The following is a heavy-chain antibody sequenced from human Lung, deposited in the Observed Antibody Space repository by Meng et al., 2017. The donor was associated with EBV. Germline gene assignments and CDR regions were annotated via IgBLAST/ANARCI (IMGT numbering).Heavy chain of an antibody. Sequence: QVQLQQWGPGLLKPSEPLSLTCAVYSGSFSGYFWSWIRQPPGKGLEWIGEISHSGSTNYNPSLKSRVTTSVDKSKNQFSLKLTSVTVADTVVYYCARGQWLDNSWGQGTLVTVSS. J-gene: IGHJ4*02. CDR1: SGSFSGYF. CDR2: ISHSGST. V-gene: IGHV4-34*01. D-gene: IGHD6-19*01. CDR3: ARGQWLDNS.